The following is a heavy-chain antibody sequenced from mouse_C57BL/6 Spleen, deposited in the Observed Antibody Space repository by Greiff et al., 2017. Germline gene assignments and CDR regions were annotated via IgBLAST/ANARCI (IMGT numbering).Heavy chain of an antibody. CDR3: ARYYEYDGEYYLDY. V-gene: IGHV1-82*01. Sequence: VQLQQSGPELVKPGASVKISCKASGYAFSSYWMNWVKQRPGKGLEWIGRIYPGDGDTKYNGKFKGKATLTADKSSRTAYMQLSSLTSEDSAVYYCARYYEYDGEYYLDYWGQGTTLTVSS. CDR1: GYAFSSYW. J-gene: IGHJ2*01. D-gene: IGHD2-4*01. CDR2: IYPGDGDT.